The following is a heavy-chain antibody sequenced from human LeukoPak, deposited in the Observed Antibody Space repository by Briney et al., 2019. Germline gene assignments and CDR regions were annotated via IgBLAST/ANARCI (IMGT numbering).Heavy chain of an antibody. J-gene: IGHJ4*02. V-gene: IGHV3-21*01. CDR3: ASLAVAGG. Sequence: GGSLRLSCAASGFTFSSYSMNWVRQAPGKGLEWVSSISSSSSYIYYADSVKGRFTISRDSAKNSLYLQMNSLRAEDTAGYYCASLAVAGGWGQGTLVTVSS. CDR2: ISSSSSYI. D-gene: IGHD6-19*01. CDR1: GFTFSSYS.